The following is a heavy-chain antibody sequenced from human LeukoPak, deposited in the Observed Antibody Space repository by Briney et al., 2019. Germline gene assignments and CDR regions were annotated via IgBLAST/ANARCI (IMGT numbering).Heavy chain of an antibody. CDR3: ATSTAAAGTD. D-gene: IGHD6-13*01. Sequence: PGGSLRLSCAASGLTFSSYWMSWVRQAPGRGLEWVANIKQDGSQKYYVDSVRGRFTISRDNAQNSLYLQMNSLRAEDTAIYYCATSTAAAGTDWGQGTLVTVSS. V-gene: IGHV3-7*03. CDR1: GLTFSSYW. J-gene: IGHJ4*02. CDR2: IKQDGSQK.